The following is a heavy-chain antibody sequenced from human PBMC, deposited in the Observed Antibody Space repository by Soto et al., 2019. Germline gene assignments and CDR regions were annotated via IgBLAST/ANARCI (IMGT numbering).Heavy chain of an antibody. CDR3: TRGMGNYYDRWNYFDS. V-gene: IGHV3-11*01. Sequence: PGGSLRLSCAASGFTFSDYYMSWIRQAPGKGLEWVSYISGSAGSTYYAASVKGRFTVSKDNSGKTLHLQMSSLRAEDSAVYYCTRGMGNYYDRWNYFDSWGQGTLVTVSS. CDR2: ISGSAGST. J-gene: IGHJ4*02. CDR1: GFTFSDYY. D-gene: IGHD3-22*01.